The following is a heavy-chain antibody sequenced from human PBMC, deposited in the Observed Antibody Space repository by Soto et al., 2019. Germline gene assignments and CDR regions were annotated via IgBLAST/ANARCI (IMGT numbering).Heavy chain of an antibody. CDR3: ARLGIGGYSYGEYYFYX. Sequence: PGEALKISCRGSGYSFTSYWIGWVRQMPGKGLELMVIIYPGDSDTRYSQSFQGQVTISADKYIRTAYLQWSSLKASDTAMYYCARLGIGGYSYGEYYFYXWGQGTLVTVSX. D-gene: IGHD5-18*01. J-gene: IGHJ4*02. V-gene: IGHV5-51*01. CDR2: IYPGDSDT. CDR1: GYSFTSYW.